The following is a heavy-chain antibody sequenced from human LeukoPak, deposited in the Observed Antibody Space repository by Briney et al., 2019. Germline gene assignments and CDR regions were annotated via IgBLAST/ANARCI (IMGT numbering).Heavy chain of an antibody. Sequence: PGRSLRLSCAASGFTFSSYAMHWVRQAPGKGLEWVAVISYDGSNKYYADSVKGRFTISRDNSKNTLYLQMNSLRAEDTAVYHCARDQGGAFDIWGQGTMVTVSS. J-gene: IGHJ3*02. CDR2: ISYDGSNK. CDR1: GFTFSSYA. V-gene: IGHV3-30-3*01. CDR3: ARDQGGAFDI. D-gene: IGHD2-15*01.